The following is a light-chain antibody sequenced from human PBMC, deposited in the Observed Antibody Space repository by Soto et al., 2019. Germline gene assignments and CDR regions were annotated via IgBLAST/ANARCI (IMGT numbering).Light chain of an antibody. CDR2: DAS. CDR1: QSISTW. CDR3: QQYKGYSQT. V-gene: IGKV1-5*01. Sequence: DIQMTQSPSTLSASVGDRVTITCRASQSISTWLAWYQQKPGKVPKLLIHDASTLESGVPSRFSGSGSGTGFTITISSLQPDVFATYYCQQYKGYSQTFGQGTKVEIK. J-gene: IGKJ1*01.